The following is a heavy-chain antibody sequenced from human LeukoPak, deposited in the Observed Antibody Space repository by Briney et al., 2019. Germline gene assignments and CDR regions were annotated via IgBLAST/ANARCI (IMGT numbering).Heavy chain of an antibody. D-gene: IGHD3-16*02. CDR3: TATRDKYFWGSYLSDY. CDR2: INWDGGST. J-gene: IGHJ4*02. CDR1: GFTFDDYA. V-gene: IGHV3-43D*04. Sequence: GGSLRLSCAASGFTFDDYAMHWVRQAPGKGLEWVSLINWDGGSTYYADSVKGRFTISRDNSKNSLYLQMNSLRAEDTALYYCTATRDKYFWGSYLSDYWGQGTLVTFSS.